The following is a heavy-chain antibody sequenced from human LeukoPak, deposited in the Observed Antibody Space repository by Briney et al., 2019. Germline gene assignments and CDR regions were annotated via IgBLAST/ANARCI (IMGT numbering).Heavy chain of an antibody. CDR1: GDSVSSNSVA. J-gene: IGHJ4*02. CDR2: TYYRCQWYS. Sequence: SQTLSLTCAISGDSVSSNSVAWSWVRQSPSRGLEWLGRTYYRCQWYSDYAPSVRSRITINADTSKNQLSLHLDSVTPEDTAVYYCARDSRVSNSLPFDCWGQGTLVTVSS. D-gene: IGHD4-11*01. CDR3: ARDSRVSNSLPFDC. V-gene: IGHV6-1*01.